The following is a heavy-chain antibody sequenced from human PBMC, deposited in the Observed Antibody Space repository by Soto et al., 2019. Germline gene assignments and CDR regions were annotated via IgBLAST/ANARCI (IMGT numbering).Heavy chain of an antibody. J-gene: IGHJ3*02. V-gene: IGHV1-69*13. CDR3: ARDPHDSILTDAFDI. CDR2: IIPIFGTA. D-gene: IGHD3-22*01. CDR1: GGTFSSYA. Sequence: ASVKVSCKASGGTFSSYAISWGRQAPGQGLEWMGGIIPIFGTANYAQKFQGRVTITADESTSTAYMELGSLRSEDTAVYYCARDPHDSILTDAFDIWGQGTMVTVSS.